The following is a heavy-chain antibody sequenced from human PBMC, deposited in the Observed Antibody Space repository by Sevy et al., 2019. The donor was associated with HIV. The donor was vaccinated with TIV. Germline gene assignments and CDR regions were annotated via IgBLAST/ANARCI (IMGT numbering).Heavy chain of an antibody. D-gene: IGHD1-1*01. CDR1: GGSISSDNYS. CDR3: ARDALTTGWFDP. J-gene: IGHJ5*02. V-gene: IGHV4-30-2*01. Sequence: SETLSLTCAVSGGSISSDNYSWSWMRQPLGKGLEWIGYIYHSGSTHYNLSLKSRVTISVDRSKNQFSLMLSSVTAADTAVYYCARDALTTGWFDPWGQGTLVTVSS. CDR2: IYHSGST.